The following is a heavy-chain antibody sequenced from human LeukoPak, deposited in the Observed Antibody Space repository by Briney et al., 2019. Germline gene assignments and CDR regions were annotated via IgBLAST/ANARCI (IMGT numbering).Heavy chain of an antibody. J-gene: IGHJ4*02. CDR2: ISHGGST. D-gene: IGHD4-17*01. CDR1: DYSISSGYF. V-gene: IGHV4-38-2*02. Sequence: SETLSLTCTVSDYSISSGYFWGWIRQPPGKGLEWIGTISHGGSTYYNPSLKSRVTISVDTSKNQFSLNLSSVTAADTAVFYCARATVTTEGDYFDYWGQGTLVTVSS. CDR3: ARATVTTEGDYFDY.